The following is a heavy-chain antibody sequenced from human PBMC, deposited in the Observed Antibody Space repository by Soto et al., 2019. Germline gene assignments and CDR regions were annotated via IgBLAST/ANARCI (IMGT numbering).Heavy chain of an antibody. J-gene: IGHJ4*02. CDR3: AKDYEAVPANIYGGRFGF. V-gene: IGHV3-23*01. CDR1: RFTFNRYA. Sequence: EVQLLESGGGLIHSCGSLRLSCAASRFTFNRYAMSWGRQAPGQGLEWVAGISGSGDRTYYEESMKARFTISRDNAKNTLCLQMRSLRAEDAALYYCAKDYEAVPANIYGGRFGFWGQGTPVNVSS. D-gene: IGHD2-2*01. CDR2: ISGSGDRT.